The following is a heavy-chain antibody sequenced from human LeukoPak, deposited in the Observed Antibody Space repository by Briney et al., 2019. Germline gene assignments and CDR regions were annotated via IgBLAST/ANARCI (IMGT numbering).Heavy chain of an antibody. CDR2: IIGSVAST. Sequence: GSLRLSCAASGFPFASYAMSWVRQTPGKGLAWVSLIIGSVASTHYADSVKGRFTISRDNSKNTLYLQMNSLRADDTAVYFCAKGGYDYVEVGYFDYWGQGTVVTVSS. CDR3: AKGGYDYVEVGYFDY. J-gene: IGHJ4*02. CDR1: GFPFASYA. D-gene: IGHD5-12*01. V-gene: IGHV3-23*01.